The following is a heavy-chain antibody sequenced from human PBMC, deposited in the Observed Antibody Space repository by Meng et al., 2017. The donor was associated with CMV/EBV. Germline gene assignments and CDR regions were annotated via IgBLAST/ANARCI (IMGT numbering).Heavy chain of an antibody. J-gene: IGHJ4*02. CDR2: IYFGGNT. D-gene: IGHD6-6*01. V-gene: IGHV4-39*07. Sequence: SETLSLTCTVSGGSIYSSTFYWGWIRQPPGKGLEWIGSIYFGGNTYYNPSLKSRVTTSIDTSKNQFSLRLSSVTAADTAVYYCARDIGGRRIAARPDYWGQGTLVTVSS. CDR1: GGSIYSSTFY. CDR3: ARDIGGRRIAARPDY.